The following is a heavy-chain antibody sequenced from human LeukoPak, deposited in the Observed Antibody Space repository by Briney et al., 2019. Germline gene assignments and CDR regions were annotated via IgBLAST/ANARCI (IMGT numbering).Heavy chain of an antibody. V-gene: IGHV3-21*01. D-gene: IGHD1-1*01. CDR3: AKDRDGTLDY. CDR1: GFTFKTYT. CDR2: ISSSSSYI. J-gene: IGHJ4*02. Sequence: GGSLRLSCAASGFTFKTYTMHWVRQAPGMGLEWVSSISSSSSYIFYADSVKGRFTISRDNAKNSLYLQMSSLRAEDAAVYYCAKDRDGTLDYWGQGTLVTVSS.